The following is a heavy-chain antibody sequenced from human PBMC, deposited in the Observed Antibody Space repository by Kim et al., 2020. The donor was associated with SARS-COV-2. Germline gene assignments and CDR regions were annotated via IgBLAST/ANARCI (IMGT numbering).Heavy chain of an antibody. Sequence: SETLSLTCAVYGGSFSGYYWSWIRQPPGKGLEWIGEINHSGSTNYNPSLKSRVTISVDTSKNQFSLKLSSVTAADTAVYYCARGSSTSPRYYYYYYGMDVWGQGTTVTVSS. D-gene: IGHD2-2*01. J-gene: IGHJ6*02. CDR2: INHSGST. V-gene: IGHV4-34*01. CDR1: GGSFSGYY. CDR3: ARGSSTSPRYYYYYYGMDV.